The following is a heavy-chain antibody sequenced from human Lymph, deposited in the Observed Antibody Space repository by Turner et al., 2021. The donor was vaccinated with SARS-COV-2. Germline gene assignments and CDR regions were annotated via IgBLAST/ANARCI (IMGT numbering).Heavy chain of an antibody. Sequence: QVQLVQSGAEVKKPGESVKVSCKASGYTFTVYYMHWVRQAPGQGLEWMGWINPNSGGTNYPQKCQGRVTMTRDTSISRAHMELSRLRSDDTAVYYCARSRDLQSMIRGVDPFDYWGQGTLVTVSS. D-gene: IGHD3-10*01. J-gene: IGHJ4*02. V-gene: IGHV1-2*02. CDR3: ARSRDLQSMIRGVDPFDY. CDR1: GYTFTVYY. CDR2: INPNSGGT.